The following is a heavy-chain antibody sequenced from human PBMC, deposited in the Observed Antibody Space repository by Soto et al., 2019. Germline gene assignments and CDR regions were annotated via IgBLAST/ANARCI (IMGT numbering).Heavy chain of an antibody. D-gene: IGHD4-4*01. J-gene: IGHJ5*02. CDR1: GGSFSGYY. CDR2: INHSGST. Sequence: QVQLQQWGAGLLKPSETLSLTCAVYGGSFSGYYWSWIRQPPGKGLEWIGEINHSGSTNYNPSLKSRVTISVDTSKNKFSLKLSSVTAADTAVYYCARGLGNSADGNWFDPWGQGTLVTVSS. V-gene: IGHV4-34*01. CDR3: ARGLGNSADGNWFDP.